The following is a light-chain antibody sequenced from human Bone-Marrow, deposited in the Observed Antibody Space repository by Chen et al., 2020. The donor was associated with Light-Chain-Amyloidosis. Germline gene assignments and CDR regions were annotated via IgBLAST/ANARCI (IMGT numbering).Light chain of an antibody. CDR2: KAS. Sequence: DIQMTQSPSTLSASVGDRVTITCRASQSIRSWVAWYQQKPGKAPKLLIYKASSLESGVPSRFSGSGSGTEFTLTISSLQPDDFATYYCQQYNSYSYTFGQGTKLEIK. V-gene: IGKV1-5*03. CDR3: QQYNSYSYT. CDR1: QSIRSW. J-gene: IGKJ2*01.